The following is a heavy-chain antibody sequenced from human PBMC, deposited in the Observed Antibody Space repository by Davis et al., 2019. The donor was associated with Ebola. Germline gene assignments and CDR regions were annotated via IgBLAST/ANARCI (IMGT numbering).Heavy chain of an antibody. CDR1: GLTFNIFD. D-gene: IGHD2-21*02. Sequence: GGSLRLSCAASGLTFNIFDMHWVRQAPGKGLEWVAVISYDGSNKYYADSVKGRFTISRDNAKNSLFLQMNNLRDEDTAVYYCVRGRDIVVVTATPCFGFWGQGTMVTVSS. CDR2: ISYDGSNK. CDR3: VRGRDIVVVTATPCFGF. V-gene: IGHV3-33*05. J-gene: IGHJ3*01.